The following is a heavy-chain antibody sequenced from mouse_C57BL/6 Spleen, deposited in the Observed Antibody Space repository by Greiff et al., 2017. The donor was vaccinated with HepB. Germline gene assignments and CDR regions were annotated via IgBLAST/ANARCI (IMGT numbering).Heavy chain of an antibody. CDR1: GYTFTSYW. CDR3: ARSYYSNSWFAY. CDR2: IYPSDSET. V-gene: IGHV1-61*01. J-gene: IGHJ3*01. Sequence: VQLQQPGAELVRPGSSVKPSCKASGYTFTSYWMDWVKQRPGQGLEWIGNIYPSDSETHYNQKFKDKATLTVDKSSSTAYMQLSSLTSEDSAVYYCARSYYSNSWFAYWGQGTLVTVSA. D-gene: IGHD2-5*01.